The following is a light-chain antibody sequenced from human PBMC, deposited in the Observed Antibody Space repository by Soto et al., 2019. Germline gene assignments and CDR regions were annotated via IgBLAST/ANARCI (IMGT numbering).Light chain of an antibody. J-gene: IGKJ2*01. CDR1: QGVTTN. CDR2: DVS. V-gene: IGKV3D-11*01. Sequence: EIVMTQSPGTLSVSPGERATLSCRAGQGVTTNFAWYQQKSGQSPRLLIYDVSIRATGIPARFSGSGSGTDFTLTISSLEPEDFAVYYCQQRSNWAYTFGQGTKLEIK. CDR3: QQRSNWAYT.